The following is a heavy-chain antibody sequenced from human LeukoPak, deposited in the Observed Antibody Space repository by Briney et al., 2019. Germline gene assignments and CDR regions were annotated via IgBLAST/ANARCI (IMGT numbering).Heavy chain of an antibody. D-gene: IGHD3-22*01. CDR3: ARDPYYYDSSGIDY. Sequence: GGSLRLSCAASGFTFSSHSMNWVRQAPGKGLEWVSYISSSSSARYYADSVKGRFTISRDNSKNTLYLQMNSLRAEDTAVYYCARDPYYYDSSGIDYWGQGTLVTVSS. V-gene: IGHV3-48*01. CDR1: GFTFSSHS. J-gene: IGHJ4*02. CDR2: ISSSSSAR.